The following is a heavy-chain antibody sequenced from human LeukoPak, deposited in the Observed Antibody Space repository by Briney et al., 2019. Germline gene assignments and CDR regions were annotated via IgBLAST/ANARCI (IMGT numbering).Heavy chain of an antibody. CDR3: ARFSLGYDAFDI. D-gene: IGHD3-22*01. V-gene: IGHV4-34*01. CDR1: GGSFSGYY. J-gene: IGHJ3*02. Sequence: SETLSLTCAVYGGSFSGYYWNWVRQPPGKGREWVGEINHRGSTNNNPSLNRLVTISVDTSKNQFSLKLSSVTAADTAVYYCARFSLGYDAFDIWGQGPIVPVSS. CDR2: INHRGST.